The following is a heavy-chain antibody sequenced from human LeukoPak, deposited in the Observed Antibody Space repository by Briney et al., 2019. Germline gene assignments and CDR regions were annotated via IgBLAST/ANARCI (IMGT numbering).Heavy chain of an antibody. D-gene: IGHD3-10*01. V-gene: IGHV4-34*01. CDR1: GGSFSGYY. CDR2: INHSGST. CDR3: ARGKYYYGSGSYYRGKLTDYYYMGV. J-gene: IGHJ6*03. Sequence: SETLSLTCAVYGGSFSGYYWSWIRQPPGKGLEWSGEINHSGSTNYNPSLKSRVTISVDTSKNQFSLKLSSVTAADTAVYYCARGKYYYGSGSYYRGKLTDYYYMGVWGKGTTVTISS.